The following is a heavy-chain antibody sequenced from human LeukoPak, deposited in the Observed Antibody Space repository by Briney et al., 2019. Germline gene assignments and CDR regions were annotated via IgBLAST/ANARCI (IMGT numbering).Heavy chain of an antibody. D-gene: IGHD6-19*01. V-gene: IGHV3-23*01. CDR1: GFTFSNYA. J-gene: IGHJ4*02. Sequence: PGGSLRLSCAASGFTFSNYAMSWVRQAPGKGLEWVSSIYFSGGNTYSADSVKGRFTISRDNSRNTLYLQMNSLRAEDTAVYYCAKAGRIAVAEHFDYWGQGTLVTVSS. CDR2: IYFSGGNT. CDR3: AKAGRIAVAEHFDY.